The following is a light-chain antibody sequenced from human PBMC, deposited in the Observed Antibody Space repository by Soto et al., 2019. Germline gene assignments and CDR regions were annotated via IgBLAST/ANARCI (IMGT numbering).Light chain of an antibody. Sequence: EIVLAQSGCTLSVCALGRASVSXXASQTVTSNYLAWYQQKPGQAPRLLIFGASIRVTGIPDRFIGSGSGTDFTLTISRLEPEDFAVYYCQHYVTSLTTFGQGTKVDI. CDR1: QTVTSNY. V-gene: IGKV3-20*01. J-gene: IGKJ1*01. CDR3: QHYVTSLTT. CDR2: GAS.